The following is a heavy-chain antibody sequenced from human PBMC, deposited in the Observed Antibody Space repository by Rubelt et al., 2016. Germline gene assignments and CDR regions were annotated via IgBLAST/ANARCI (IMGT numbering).Heavy chain of an antibody. CDR2: INSDASTT. CDR3: ARDPDEIPGFDY. D-gene: IGHD1-14*01. V-gene: IGHV3-74*01. J-gene: IGHJ4*02. Sequence: EVQLVESGGGLVQPGGSLRLSCAASGFTFSVYWMHWVRQAPGKGLVWVSRINSDASTTNYADSVKGRFSVSRDNAKKTLYLQMNSLRVEDTAVYYCARDPDEIPGFDYWGQGILVTVSS. CDR1: GFTFSVYW.